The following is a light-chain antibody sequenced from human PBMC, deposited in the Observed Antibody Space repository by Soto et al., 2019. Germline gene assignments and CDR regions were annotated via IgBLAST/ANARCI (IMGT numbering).Light chain of an antibody. CDR1: SGHSSYA. J-gene: IGLJ2*01. CDR3: QTWGTGIRV. CDR2: LNSDGSP. Sequence: QSVLTQSPSASASLGDSVKLTCTLSSGHSSYAIAWHQQQQAKGPRYLMKLNSDGSPSQGDGIPARFSGSSSGAERYLTISSLQSEDEADYYCQTWGTGIRVFGGGTKLTVL. V-gene: IGLV4-69*01.